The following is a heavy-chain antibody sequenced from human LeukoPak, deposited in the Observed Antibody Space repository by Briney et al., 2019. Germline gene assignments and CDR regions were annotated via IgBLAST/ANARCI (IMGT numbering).Heavy chain of an antibody. CDR2: ISGYNGNT. CDR1: GYTFSSYG. D-gene: IGHD5-24*01. CDR3: ARRRLGYIWGYYFDC. V-gene: IGHV1-18*01. Sequence: GASVKVSCKASGYTFSSYGISWVRQAPGQGLEWMGWISGYNGNTNYAQKLRGRVTITTDTSTRTAYMELRSLRSDDTAVYYCARRRLGYIWGYYFDCWGQGTLVTVSS. J-gene: IGHJ4*02.